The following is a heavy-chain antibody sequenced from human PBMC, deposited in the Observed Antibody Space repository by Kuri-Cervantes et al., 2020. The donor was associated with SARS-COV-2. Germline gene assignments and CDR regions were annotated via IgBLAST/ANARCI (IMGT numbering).Heavy chain of an antibody. CDR1: GFTFSSYA. J-gene: IGHJ6*02. V-gene: IGHV3-33*01. Sequence: GGSLRLSCAASGFTFSSYAMHWVRQAPGKGLEWVAVIWYDGSNKYHADSVKGRFTISRDNSKNTLYLQMNSLRAEDTAVYYCARSLYGGTSWYYSMDVWGQGTTVTVSS. CDR3: ARSLYGGTSWYYSMDV. CDR2: IWYDGSNK. D-gene: IGHD4-23*01.